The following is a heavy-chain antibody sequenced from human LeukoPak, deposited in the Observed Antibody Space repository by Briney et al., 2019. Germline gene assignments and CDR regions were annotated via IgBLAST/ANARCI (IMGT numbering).Heavy chain of an antibody. CDR1: GFTFSSYG. D-gene: IGHD1-14*01. Sequence: GRSLRLSCAASGFTFSSYGMHWVRQAPGKGLEWVAVIWYVGSNKYYADSVKGRFTISRDNSKNTLYLQMNSLRAEDTAVYYCARNLGTTSYYFDYWGQGTLVTVSS. V-gene: IGHV3-33*01. CDR3: ARNLGTTSYYFDY. CDR2: IWYVGSNK. J-gene: IGHJ4*02.